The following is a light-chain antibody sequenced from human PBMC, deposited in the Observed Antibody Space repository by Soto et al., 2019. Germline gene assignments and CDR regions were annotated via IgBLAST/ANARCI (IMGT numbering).Light chain of an antibody. Sequence: DLQMTQSPSSLSASVGDRVTITCRASQSISSYLNWYQQKPGKAPKLLIYAASSLQSGVPSRFSGSGYGTDFTLTISSLQPEDFATYYCQQSYSTPLTFGGGTKVEIK. V-gene: IGKV1-39*01. CDR2: AAS. J-gene: IGKJ4*01. CDR1: QSISSY. CDR3: QQSYSTPLT.